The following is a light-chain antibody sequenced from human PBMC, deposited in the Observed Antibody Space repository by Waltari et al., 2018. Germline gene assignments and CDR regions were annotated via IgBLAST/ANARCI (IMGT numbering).Light chain of an antibody. CDR2: DVS. V-gene: IGLV2-11*01. CDR3: CSYAGRYTWV. CDR1: SSDVGGYNY. Sequence: QSALTQPRSVSGSPGQSVTISCTGTSSDVGGYNYVSWFQQHPGKAPKLMIHDVSKRPSGSPSRFPGLKSGNTASRTISGLQADDETDSYCCSYAGRYTWVFGGGTTLTVL. J-gene: IGLJ3*02.